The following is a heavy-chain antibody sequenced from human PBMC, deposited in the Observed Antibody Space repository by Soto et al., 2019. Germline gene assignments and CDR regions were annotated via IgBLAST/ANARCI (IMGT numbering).Heavy chain of an antibody. CDR3: ARGVYDFLGSHYKGGFYYFVY. CDR1: GGSFSSGGYY. V-gene: IGHV4-31*03. D-gene: IGHD3-3*01. J-gene: IGHJ4*01. Sequence: SETLSLTCSVSGGSFSSGGYYWSWIRQHPGKGLEWVGYISYSGGASYNPSLKSRISISVDTSKNQFFLELSSVTAADTAVYYCARGVYDFLGSHYKGGFYYFVYWGHGTLVXVSS. CDR2: ISYSGGA.